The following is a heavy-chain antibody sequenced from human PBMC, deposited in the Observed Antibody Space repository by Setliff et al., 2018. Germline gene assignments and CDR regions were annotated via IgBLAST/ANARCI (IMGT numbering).Heavy chain of an antibody. V-gene: IGHV3-23*01. Sequence: PGGSLRLSCAASGFTFSDYAMSWVRQAPGKGLEWVSTISGSTTFYADSVKGRFTISRDDSKNTLYLQMNSLTVDDTAVYYCAKDLGDDGHYYYYMDVWGKGTTVTVSS. D-gene: IGHD4-17*01. CDR2: ISGSTT. J-gene: IGHJ6*03. CDR1: GFTFSDYA. CDR3: AKDLGDDGHYYYYMDV.